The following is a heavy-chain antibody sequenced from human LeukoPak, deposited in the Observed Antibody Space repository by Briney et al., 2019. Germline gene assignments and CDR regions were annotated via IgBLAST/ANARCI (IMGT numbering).Heavy chain of an antibody. D-gene: IGHD6-6*01. J-gene: IGHJ4*02. CDR2: IYYSGST. Sequence: PSETLSLTCTASGGSISSYYWSWIRQPPGKGLEWIGYIYYSGSTYYNPSLKSRVTISVDTSKNQFSLNLTSVTAADTAVYYCARAMSIAARLQTIFDYWGQGTLVTVSS. CDR3: ARAMSIAARLQTIFDY. V-gene: IGHV4-59*08. CDR1: GGSISSYY.